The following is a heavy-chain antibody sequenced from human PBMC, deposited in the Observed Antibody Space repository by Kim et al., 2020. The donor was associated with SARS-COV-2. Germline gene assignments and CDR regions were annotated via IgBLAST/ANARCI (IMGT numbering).Heavy chain of an antibody. CDR1: GFTVSSNY. CDR2: IYSGGST. J-gene: IGHJ3*02. CDR3: ARGPYYYDSSGYPPDGFDI. D-gene: IGHD3-22*01. Sequence: GGSLRLSCAASGFTVSSNYMSWVRQAPGKGLEWVSVIYSGGSTYYADSVKGRFTISRDNSKNTLYLQMNSLRAEDTAVYYCARGPYYYDSSGYPPDGFDIWGQGTMVTVSS. V-gene: IGHV3-53*01.